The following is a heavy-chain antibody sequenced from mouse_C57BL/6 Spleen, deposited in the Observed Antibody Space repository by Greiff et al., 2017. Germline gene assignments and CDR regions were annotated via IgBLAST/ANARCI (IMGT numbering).Heavy chain of an antibody. J-gene: IGHJ2*01. Sequence: QVQLQQSGAELVRPGASVTLSCKASGYTFTDYEMHWVKQTPVHGLEWIGAIDPETGGTAYNQKFKGKAILTADKSSSTAYMELRSLTSEDSAVYDCTRSTTVVGGYYFDYWGQGTTLTVSS. CDR1: GYTFTDYE. D-gene: IGHD1-1*01. V-gene: IGHV1-15*01. CDR2: IDPETGGT. CDR3: TRSTTVVGGYYFDY.